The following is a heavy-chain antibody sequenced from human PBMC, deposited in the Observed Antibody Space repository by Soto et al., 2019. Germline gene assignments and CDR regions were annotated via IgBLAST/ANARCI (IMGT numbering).Heavy chain of an antibody. D-gene: IGHD6-19*01. J-gene: IGHJ4*02. Sequence: EASVTVSCTASGYTFTSYDINWVRQAPGQGLEWMGWISAYNGNTNYAQKPQGRVTMTTDTSTSTAYMELRSLRSDDTAVYYCARDRIAVADRYFDYWGQGTLVTVSS. CDR2: ISAYNGNT. CDR1: GYTFTSYD. CDR3: ARDRIAVADRYFDY. V-gene: IGHV1-18*01.